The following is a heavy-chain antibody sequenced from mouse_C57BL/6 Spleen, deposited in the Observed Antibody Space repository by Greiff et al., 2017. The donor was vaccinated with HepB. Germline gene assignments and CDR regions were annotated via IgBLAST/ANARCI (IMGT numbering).Heavy chain of an antibody. CDR1: GYAFSSSW. CDR2: IYPGDGDT. J-gene: IGHJ4*01. D-gene: IGHD5-1-1*01. Sequence: QVQLQQSGPELVKPGASVKISCKASGYAFSSSWMNWVKQRPGKGLEWIGRIYPGDGDTNYNGKFKGKARLTADKSSSTAYMQLSSLTSEDSAVYCWARYGNTSPMDYWGQGTSVTVSS. CDR3: ARYGNTSPMDY. V-gene: IGHV1-82*01.